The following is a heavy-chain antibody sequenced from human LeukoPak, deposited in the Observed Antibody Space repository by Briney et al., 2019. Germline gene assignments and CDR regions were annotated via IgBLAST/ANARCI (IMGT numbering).Heavy chain of an antibody. CDR3: ARERGIAANNWFDP. CDR2: IYYSGST. J-gene: IGHJ5*02. D-gene: IGHD6-13*01. V-gene: IGHV4-30-4*01. Sequence: NPSETLSLTCTVSGGSISSNDYYWNWIRQPPGKGLEWIGYIYYSGSTYYHPSLKSRVTISVDTSKNQFSLKLSSVTAADTAVYYCARERGIAANNWFDPWGQGTLVTVSS. CDR1: GGSISSNDYY.